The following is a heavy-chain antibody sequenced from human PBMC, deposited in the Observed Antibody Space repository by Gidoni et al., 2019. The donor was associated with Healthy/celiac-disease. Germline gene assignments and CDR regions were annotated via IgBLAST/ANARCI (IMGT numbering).Heavy chain of an antibody. CDR3: AKDLGAAVGTSAFDI. J-gene: IGHJ3*02. D-gene: IGHD1-1*01. CDR1: GFTFDDYA. Sequence: SCAASGFTFDDYAMHWVLQATGKGLEWVSGSSWNSGSVGYGDSVKGRFTISRDNAKNSLYLQMSSLRAEDTAFYYCAKDLGAAVGTSAFDIWGQGTMVTVSS. V-gene: IGHV3-9*01. CDR2: SSWNSGSV.